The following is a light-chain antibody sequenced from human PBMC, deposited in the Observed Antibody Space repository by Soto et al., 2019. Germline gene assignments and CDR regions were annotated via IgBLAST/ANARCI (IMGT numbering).Light chain of an antibody. J-gene: IGKJ1*01. CDR3: LQDINYPWT. V-gene: IGKV1-6*01. Sequence: AIQMTQSPSSLSASVGDRVTISCRARQGIGNALGWYQQKPGKPPQVLIYGASNLQSGVPPKFSGSGSGTDFTLAISSRQPEDSVTYYCLQDINYPWTFGQGTKVEIK. CDR2: GAS. CDR1: QGIGNA.